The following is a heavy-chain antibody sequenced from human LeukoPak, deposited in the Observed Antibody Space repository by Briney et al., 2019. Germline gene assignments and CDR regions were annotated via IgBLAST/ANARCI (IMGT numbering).Heavy chain of an antibody. V-gene: IGHV3-23*01. D-gene: IGHD3-3*01. CDR1: GFTFGSHA. CDR3: AKAGGSVLRFLEWLSSSPSPVRFDY. Sequence: GGSLRLSCAASGFTFGSHAMNWVRQAPGKGLEWVSGIYGNAGRTFYADSVKGRFTMSRDNSKNTLYLQMNSLRAEDTAVYYCAKAGGSVLRFLEWLSSSPSPVRFDYWGQGTLVTVSS. CDR2: IYGNAGRT. J-gene: IGHJ4*02.